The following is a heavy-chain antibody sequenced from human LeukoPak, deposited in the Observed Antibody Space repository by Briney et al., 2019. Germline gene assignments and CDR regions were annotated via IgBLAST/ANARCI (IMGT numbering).Heavy chain of an antibody. J-gene: IGHJ4*02. D-gene: IGHD1-26*01. V-gene: IGHV3-74*01. Sequence: GGSLRLSCAASGFTFSNYMMHWVRQAPGKGLVWVSRIKSDGITITYADSVKGRFTISRDNAKNTLYLQMNSLRAEDTAVYYCAREEDVVGAMFDYWGQGTLVTVSS. CDR3: AREEDVVGAMFDY. CDR1: GFTFSNYM. CDR2: IKSDGITI.